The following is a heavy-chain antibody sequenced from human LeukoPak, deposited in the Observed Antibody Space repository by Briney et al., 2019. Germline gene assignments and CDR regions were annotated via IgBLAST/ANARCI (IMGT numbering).Heavy chain of an antibody. CDR3: AREGGGSYIFDY. CDR2: INPSGGST. V-gene: IGHV1-46*01. CDR1: GYTFTSYY. D-gene: IGHD1-26*01. Sequence: ASVKVSCKASGYTFTSYYMHWVRQAPGQGLEWMGIINPSGGSTSYAQKFQGRVTMTRDTSISTAYMELSRLRSDDTAVYYCAREGGGSYIFDYWGQGTLVTVSS. J-gene: IGHJ4*02.